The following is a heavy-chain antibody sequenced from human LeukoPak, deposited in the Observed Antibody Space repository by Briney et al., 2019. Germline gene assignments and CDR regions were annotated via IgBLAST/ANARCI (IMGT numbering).Heavy chain of an antibody. D-gene: IGHD3-10*01. CDR3: ARGVYGSGDY. CDR1: GGSISSYY. Sequence: PSETLSLTCTVSGGSISSYYWSWIRQPAGKGLEWIGRIYSSGGTNYNPSLKSRVTMSVDTSKNQFSRKLTPVTAADRAVYYCARGVYGSGDYWGQGALVTVSS. J-gene: IGHJ4*02. CDR2: IYSSGGT. V-gene: IGHV4-4*07.